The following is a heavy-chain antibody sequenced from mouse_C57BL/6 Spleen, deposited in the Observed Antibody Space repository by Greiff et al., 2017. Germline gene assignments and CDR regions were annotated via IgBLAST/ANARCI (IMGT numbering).Heavy chain of an antibody. D-gene: IGHD2-4*01. J-gene: IGHJ2*01. CDR1: GYTFTDYY. CDR2: INPNNGGT. CDR3: ARGGLYYDYDGDFDY. V-gene: IGHV1-26*01. Sequence: VQLQQSGPELVKPGASVKISCKASGYTFTDYYMNWVKQSHGKSLEWIGDINPNNGGTSYNQKFKGKATLTVDKSSSTAYMELRSLTSEDSAVYYCARGGLYYDYDGDFDYWGQGTTLTVSS.